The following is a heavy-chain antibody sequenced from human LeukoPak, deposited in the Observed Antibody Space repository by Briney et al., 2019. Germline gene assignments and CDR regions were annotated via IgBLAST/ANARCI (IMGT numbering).Heavy chain of an antibody. J-gene: IGHJ4*02. Sequence: SETLSLTCTASSLTNGYHWGWIRQSQGKGLEWIGSVYCSGTTYYNPSLTTRVDISIDTSKKKFSLKLSSVTAADTAVYYCASDKSLFYVDSSGYYQARDFDYWGQGILVTVSP. CDR3: ASDKSLFYVDSSGYYQARDFDY. V-gene: IGHV4-38-2*02. CDR2: VYCSGTT. D-gene: IGHD3-22*01. CDR1: SLTNGYH.